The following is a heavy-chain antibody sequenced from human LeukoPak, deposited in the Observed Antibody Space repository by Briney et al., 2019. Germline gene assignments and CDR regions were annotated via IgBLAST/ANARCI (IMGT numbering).Heavy chain of an antibody. CDR3: ARVYRSSWLTIDY. CDR2: IYYSGST. D-gene: IGHD6-13*01. CDR1: GGSISSSTYS. J-gene: IGHJ4*02. Sequence: SETLSLTCTVSGGSISSSTYSWGWIRQPPGKGLEWIGSIYYSGSTYYNPSLKSRVTISVDTSKNQFSLKLSSVTAADTAVYYCARVYRSSWLTIDYWGQGTLVTVSS. V-gene: IGHV4-39*07.